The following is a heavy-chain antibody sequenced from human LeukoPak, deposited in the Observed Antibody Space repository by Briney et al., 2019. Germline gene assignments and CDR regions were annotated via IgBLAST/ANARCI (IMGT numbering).Heavy chain of an antibody. CDR2: INHSGST. J-gene: IGHJ6*02. CDR3: AMVTGYYYYGMDV. V-gene: IGHV4-34*01. Sequence: SSETLSLTCAVYGGSFSGYYWSWIRQPPGKGLEWIGEINHSGSTNYNPSLKSRVTISVDTSKNQFSLKLSSVTAADTAVYYCAMVTGYYYYGMDVWGQGTTVTVSS. D-gene: IGHD5-18*01. CDR1: GGSFSGYY.